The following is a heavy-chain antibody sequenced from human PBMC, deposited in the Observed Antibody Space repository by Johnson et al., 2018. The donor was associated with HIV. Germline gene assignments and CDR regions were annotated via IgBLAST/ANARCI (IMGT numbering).Heavy chain of an antibody. CDR2: IRYDGNNK. Sequence: QVQLVESGGGVVQPGGSLRLSCAASGFTFSNYGMHWVRQAPGKGLEWVAFIRYDGNNKYYGEYVKGRFTISRDNSKNTLYLVMSSLRAEDTAVYYCVRVQIAARWSDAFHIWGQGTKVTVSS. J-gene: IGHJ3*02. D-gene: IGHD6-6*01. CDR1: GFTFSNYG. V-gene: IGHV3-30*02. CDR3: VRVQIAARWSDAFHI.